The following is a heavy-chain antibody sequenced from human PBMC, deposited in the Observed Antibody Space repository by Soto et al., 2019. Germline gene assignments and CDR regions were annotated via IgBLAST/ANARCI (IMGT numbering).Heavy chain of an antibody. Sequence: PSETLSLTCTVSGGSISSYYWSWIRQPPGKGLEWIGYIYYSGSTNYNPSLKSRVTISVDTSKNQFSLKLSSVTAADTAVYYCASLIAARGYYYMDVWGKGTTVTVSS. J-gene: IGHJ6*03. CDR2: IYYSGST. CDR1: GGSISSYY. CDR3: ASLIAARGYYYMDV. D-gene: IGHD6-13*01. V-gene: IGHV4-59*01.